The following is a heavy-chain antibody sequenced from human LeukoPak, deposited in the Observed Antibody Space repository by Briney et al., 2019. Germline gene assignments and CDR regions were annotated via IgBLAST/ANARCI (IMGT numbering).Heavy chain of an antibody. Sequence: GGSLRLSCAASGFTFSSYGMHWVRQAPGKGLEWVAVIWYDGSNKYYADSAKGRFTISRDNSKNTLYLQMNSLRAEDTAVYYCARDIAVAGNYDYWGQGTLVTVSS. J-gene: IGHJ4*02. CDR3: ARDIAVAGNYDY. D-gene: IGHD6-19*01. V-gene: IGHV3-33*01. CDR2: IWYDGSNK. CDR1: GFTFSSYG.